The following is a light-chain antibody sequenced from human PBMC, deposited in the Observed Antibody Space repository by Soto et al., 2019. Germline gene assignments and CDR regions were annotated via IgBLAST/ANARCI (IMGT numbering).Light chain of an antibody. CDR3: AVWDDGQNGFFA. V-gene: IGLV1-44*01. CDR2: DNN. CDR1: RSNIGSNA. J-gene: IGLJ1*01. Sequence: QSVLTQPPSASGAPGQRVTISSSGSRSNIGSNAVSWYQQLPGKAPKLLIYDNNQRPSGVPDRFSASKSGTSASLAISGLQSEDEADYYCAVWDDGQNGFFAFGTGTKVTVL.